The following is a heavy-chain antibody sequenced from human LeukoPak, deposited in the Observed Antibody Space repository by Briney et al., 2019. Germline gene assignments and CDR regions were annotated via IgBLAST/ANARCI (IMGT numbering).Heavy chain of an antibody. V-gene: IGHV3-48*03. CDR1: GFTFSSYE. J-gene: IGHJ6*03. Sequence: GGSLRLSCAASGFTFSSYEMNWVRQAPGKGLEWVSYISSSGSTIYYADSVKGRFTISRDNAKNSLYLQMNSLRAEDMALYYCAKGDTAMVPCYMDVWGKGTTVTVSS. D-gene: IGHD5-18*01. CDR3: AKGDTAMVPCYMDV. CDR2: ISSSGSTI.